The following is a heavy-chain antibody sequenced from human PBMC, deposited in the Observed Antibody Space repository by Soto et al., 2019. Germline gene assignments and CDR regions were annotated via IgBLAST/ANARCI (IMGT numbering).Heavy chain of an antibody. CDR1: GGSFSGYY. J-gene: IGHJ4*02. D-gene: IGHD6-6*01. V-gene: IGHV4-34*01. CDR2: INHSGST. Sequence: LSLTCAVYGGSFSGYYWSWIRQPPGTGLEWIGEINHSGSTNYNPSLKSRVTISVDTSKNLFSLKLSSVTAADTAVYYFARGRYSSTSRSVFDYWGQGTPVTVSS. CDR3: ARGRYSSTSRSVFDY.